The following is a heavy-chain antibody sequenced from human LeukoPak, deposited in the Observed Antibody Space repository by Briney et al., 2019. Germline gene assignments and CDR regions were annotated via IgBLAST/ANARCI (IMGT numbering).Heavy chain of an antibody. V-gene: IGHV4-59*01. CDR2: ISYSGDT. CDR3: ARDHSTSSYYYYYMDV. D-gene: IGHD6-6*01. CDR1: GGSISSYY. J-gene: IGHJ6*03. Sequence: SETLSLTCTVSGGSISSYYWSWIRQPPGKTLEWIGYISYSGDTNYNPSLNNRVTISVDTSKNQFSLKLSSVTAADTAVYYCARDHSTSSYYYYYMDVWGKGTTVTVSS.